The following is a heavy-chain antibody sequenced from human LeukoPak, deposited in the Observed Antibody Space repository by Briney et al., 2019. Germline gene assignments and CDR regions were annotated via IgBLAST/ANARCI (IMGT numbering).Heavy chain of an antibody. CDR1: GGSISSSNW. CDR2: IYHSGST. J-gene: IGHJ5*02. Sequence: SGTLSLTCAVSGGSISSSNWWSWVRQPPGKGLEWIGEIYHSGSTNNNPSLKSRVTISVDKSKNQFSLKLSSVTAADTAVYYCARGPAWGVGATTWFDPWGQGTLVTVSS. D-gene: IGHD1-26*01. V-gene: IGHV4-4*02. CDR3: ARGPAWGVGATTWFDP.